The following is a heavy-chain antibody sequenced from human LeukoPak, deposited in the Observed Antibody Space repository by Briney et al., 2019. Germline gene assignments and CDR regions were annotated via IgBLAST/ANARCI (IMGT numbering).Heavy chain of an antibody. Sequence: ASVKVSCKASGYTFTSYYMHWVRQAPGQELEWMGIINPSGGSTSYAQKFQGRVTMTRDTSTSTVYMELSSLRSEATAVYYCARENTMVRAYYYYYYGMDVWGQGTTVTVSS. CDR2: INPSGGST. V-gene: IGHV1-46*01. D-gene: IGHD3-10*01. CDR1: GYTFTSYY. CDR3: ARENTMVRAYYYYYYGMDV. J-gene: IGHJ6*02.